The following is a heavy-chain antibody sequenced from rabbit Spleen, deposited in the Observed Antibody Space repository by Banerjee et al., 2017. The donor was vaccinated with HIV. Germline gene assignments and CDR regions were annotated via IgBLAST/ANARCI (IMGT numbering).Heavy chain of an antibody. CDR3: ARDYVNAFDP. V-gene: IGHV1S45*01. Sequence: QEQLVESGGGLVQPEGSLTLTCTASGFSFSNKAVMCWVRQAPGKGLEWIACINVITGKAVYASWAKGRYTFSKTSSTTVTLEMTSLTVADTATYFCARDYVNAFDPWGPGTLVTVS. J-gene: IGHJ2*01. CDR2: INVITGKA. D-gene: IGHD4-2*01. CDR1: GFSFSNKAV.